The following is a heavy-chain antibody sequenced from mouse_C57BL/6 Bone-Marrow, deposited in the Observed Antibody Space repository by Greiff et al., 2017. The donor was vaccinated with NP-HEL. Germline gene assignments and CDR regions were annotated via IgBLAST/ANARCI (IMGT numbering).Heavy chain of an antibody. CDR2: IYPRSGNT. V-gene: IGHV1-81*01. CDR1: GYTFTSYG. CDR3: ALDPAWFAY. Sequence: VQLKESGAELARPGASVKLSCKASGYTFTSYGISWVKQRTGQGLEWIGEIYPRSGNTYYNEKFKGKATLTADKSSSTAYMELRSLTSEDSAVYFCALDPAWFAYWGQGTLVTVSA. J-gene: IGHJ3*01.